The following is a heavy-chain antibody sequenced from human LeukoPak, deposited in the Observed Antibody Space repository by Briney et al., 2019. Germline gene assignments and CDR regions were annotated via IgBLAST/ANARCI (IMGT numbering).Heavy chain of an antibody. CDR2: ISYDGSNK. CDR1: GFTFSSYG. Sequence: PGTSLRLSCAASGFTFSSYGMHWVRQAPGKGLEWVAVISYDGSNKYYADSVKGRSTISRDNAKNSLYLQMNSLRAEDTAVYYCARDREMATIGDPDMDVWGKGTTVTVSS. D-gene: IGHD5-24*01. CDR3: ARDREMATIGDPDMDV. J-gene: IGHJ6*03. V-gene: IGHV3-30*03.